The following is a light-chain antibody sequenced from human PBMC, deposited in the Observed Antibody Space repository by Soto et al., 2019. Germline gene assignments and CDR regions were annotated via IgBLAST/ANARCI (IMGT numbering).Light chain of an antibody. CDR3: SSYAGRNTLL. CDR2: EVN. V-gene: IGLV2-8*01. Sequence: QSVLTQPPSASGSPGQSVTISCTGTSSDVGGYKFVSWYQRHPGRAPTLIIYEVNKRPSGVPDRFSGSKSGNVASLTVSGLQSEDEADYYCSSYAGRNTLLFGGGTKLTVL. CDR1: SSDVGGYKF. J-gene: IGLJ2*01.